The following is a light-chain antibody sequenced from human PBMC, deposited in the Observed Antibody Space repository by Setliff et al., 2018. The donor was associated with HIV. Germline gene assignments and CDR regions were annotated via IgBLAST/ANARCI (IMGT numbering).Light chain of an antibody. CDR2: NTN. V-gene: IGLV1-47*02. Sequence: QSVLTQPPSVSGTPGQRVTISCSGSSSNIGANSIFWYQQLPGTAPKLLIYNTNQRPSGVPDRFSGSKSGTSASLVTSGLRSEDEADYYCAAWDDSLTTFYVFGTGTKGTV. CDR3: AAWDDSLTTFYV. J-gene: IGLJ1*01. CDR1: SSNIGANS.